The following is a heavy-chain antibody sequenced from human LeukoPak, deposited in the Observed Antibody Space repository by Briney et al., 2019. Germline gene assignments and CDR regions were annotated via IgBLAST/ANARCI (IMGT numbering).Heavy chain of an antibody. D-gene: IGHD6-13*01. CDR1: GFTFSSYW. CDR2: IKQDGSEK. J-gene: IGHJ4*02. V-gene: IGHV3-7*01. Sequence: GGSLRLSCAASGFTFSSYWMSWVRQAPGKGLEWVANIKQDGSEKYYVDSVKGRFTISRDNGKNSLYLQMNSLRAEDTAVYYCARYSSSWYPPFDYWGQGTLVTVSS. CDR3: ARYSSSWYPPFDY.